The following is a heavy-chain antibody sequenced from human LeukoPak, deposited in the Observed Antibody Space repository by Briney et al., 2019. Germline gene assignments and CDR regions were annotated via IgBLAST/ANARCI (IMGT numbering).Heavy chain of an antibody. CDR2: IYYSGST. D-gene: IGHD4-17*01. V-gene: IGHV4-59*01. CDR3: ARANYGDYQCYFDY. J-gene: IGHJ4*02. CDR1: GGSISSYF. Sequence: PSETLSLTCTVSGGSISSYFWSWIRQPPGQGLEWIGYIYYSGSTNYNPSLKSRVTISVDTSKNQFSLKLSSVTAADTAVYYCARANYGDYQCYFDYWGQGTLVTVSS.